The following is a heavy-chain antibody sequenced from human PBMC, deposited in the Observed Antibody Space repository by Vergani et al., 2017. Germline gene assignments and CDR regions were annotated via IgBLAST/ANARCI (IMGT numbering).Heavy chain of an antibody. J-gene: IGHJ6*03. V-gene: IGHV1-69*01. CDR2: IIPIFGTA. Sequence: QVQLVQSGAEVKKPGSSVKVSCKASGGTFSSYAISWVRQAPGQGLEWMGGIIPIFGTANYAQKFQGRVTITADESTSTAYMELSSLRSEDTAVYYCARDAGWNYSWGYYYYYYMDVWGKGTTVTVSS. CDR3: ARDAGWNYSWGYYYYYYMDV. CDR1: GGTFSSYA. D-gene: IGHD1-7*01.